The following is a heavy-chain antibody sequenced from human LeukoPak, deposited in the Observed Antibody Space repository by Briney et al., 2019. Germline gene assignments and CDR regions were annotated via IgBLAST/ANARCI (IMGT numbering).Heavy chain of an antibody. D-gene: IGHD6-13*01. Sequence: GASVKVSCKASGYTFTSYDINWVRQATGQGLEWMGWINPNSGNTGYAQKFQGRVTMTRNTSISTAYMELSSLRSEDTAVYYCVQQQLAGPFDPWGQGTLVTVSS. CDR2: INPNSGNT. J-gene: IGHJ5*02. V-gene: IGHV1-8*01. CDR3: VQQQLAGPFDP. CDR1: GYTFTSYD.